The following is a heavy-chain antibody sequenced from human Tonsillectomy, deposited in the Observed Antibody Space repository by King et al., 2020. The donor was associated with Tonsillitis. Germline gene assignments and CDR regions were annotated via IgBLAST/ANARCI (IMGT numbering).Heavy chain of an antibody. J-gene: IGHJ4*02. CDR2: IYPGDSDT. CDR3: ARQPQEVPHFDY. D-gene: IGHD3-10*01. Sequence: VQLVESGAEVKKPGESLKISCNVSGYSFPNYWIGWVRQMPGKGLEWMGIIYPGDSDTRYSPSFQGQVTISADKSISTAYLQWSSLKASDTTMYYCARQPQEVPHFDYWGQGTLVTVSS. CDR1: GYSFPNYW. V-gene: IGHV5-51*01.